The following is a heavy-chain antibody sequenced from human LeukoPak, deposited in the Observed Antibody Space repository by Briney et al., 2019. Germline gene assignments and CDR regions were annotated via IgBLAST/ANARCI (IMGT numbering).Heavy chain of an antibody. J-gene: IGHJ4*02. CDR2: ISAYNGNT. CDR1: GYTFTSYG. CDR3: ARTGGLTVTTPGDY. V-gene: IGHV1-18*01. Sequence: ASVTVSCKASGYTFTSYGISWVRQAPGQGLEWMGWISAYNGNTNYAQTLQGRVTMTTDTSTSTAYMELRSLRSDDTAVYYCARTGGLTVTTPGDYWGQGTLVTVSS. D-gene: IGHD4-17*01.